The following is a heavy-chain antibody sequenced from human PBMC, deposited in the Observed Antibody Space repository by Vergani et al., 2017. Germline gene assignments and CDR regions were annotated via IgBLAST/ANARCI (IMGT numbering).Heavy chain of an antibody. CDR2: IYYSGST. Sequence: QVQLQESGPGLVKPSETLSLTCTVSGGSISSYYWSWIRQPPGQGLEWIGYIYYSGSTNYNPSLKSRVTISVDTSKNQFSLKLSSVTAADTAVYYCARVRIASQPHFDYWGQGTLVTVSS. V-gene: IGHV4-59*01. CDR1: GGSISSYY. J-gene: IGHJ4*02. CDR3: ARVRIASQPHFDY. D-gene: IGHD6-6*01.